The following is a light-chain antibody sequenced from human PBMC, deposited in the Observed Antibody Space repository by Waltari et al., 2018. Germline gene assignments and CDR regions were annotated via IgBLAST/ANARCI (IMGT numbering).Light chain of an antibody. CDR2: VSGDGSH. V-gene: IGLV4-69*01. CDR3: QTWGTGV. J-gene: IGLJ2*01. CDR1: GGHSTYA. Sequence: QLVLTQSPSASASLGASVKLTCTLSGGHSTYAIAWHQQQPEKGPRYLMRVSGDGSHTQGDGIPDRFSGSTSGAERYLTIASLQSEDEADYYCQTWGTGVFGGGTKLTVL.